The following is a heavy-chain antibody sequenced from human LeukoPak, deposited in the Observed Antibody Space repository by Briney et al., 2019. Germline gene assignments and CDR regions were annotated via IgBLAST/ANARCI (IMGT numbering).Heavy chain of an antibody. V-gene: IGHV3-21*01. CDR3: ASFSLAYCGGDCYQGAFDI. CDR1: GFTVSSNY. CDR2: ISSSSSYI. Sequence: GGSLRLSCAASGFTVSSNYMSWVRQAPGKGLEWVSSISSSSSYIYYADSVKGRFTISRDNAKNSLYLQMNSLRAEDTAVYYCASFSLAYCGGDCYQGAFDIWGQGTMVTVSS. D-gene: IGHD2-21*02. J-gene: IGHJ3*02.